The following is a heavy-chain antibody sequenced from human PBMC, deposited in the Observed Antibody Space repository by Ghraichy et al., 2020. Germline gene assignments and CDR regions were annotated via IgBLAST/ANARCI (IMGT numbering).Heavy chain of an antibody. D-gene: IGHD3-10*01. CDR1: GGSLSSYY. CDR3: ARGPVNGSGGNWFDP. Sequence: SETLSLTCTVSGGSLSSYYWSWIRQPPGKGLQWIGYIYYSGSANYNPSLKSRVTISVDTSKNQFSLKLSSVTPADTAVYYCARGPVNGSGGNWFDPWGQGTLVTVSS. J-gene: IGHJ5*02. CDR2: IYYSGSA. V-gene: IGHV4-59*01.